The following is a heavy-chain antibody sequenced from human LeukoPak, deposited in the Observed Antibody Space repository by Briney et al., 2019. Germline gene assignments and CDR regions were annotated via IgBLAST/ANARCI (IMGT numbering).Heavy chain of an antibody. CDR3: ARAAVPGSTTRFDY. CDR2: INPNSGGT. J-gene: IGHJ4*02. V-gene: IGHV1-2*02. D-gene: IGHD6-19*01. CDR1: GYTFTGYY. Sequence: GASVKVSCKASGYTFTGYYMHWVRRAPGQGLEWMGWINPNSGGTNYAQKFQGRVTMTRDTSISTAYMELSRLRSDDTAVYYCARAAVPGSTTRFDYWGQGTLVTVSS.